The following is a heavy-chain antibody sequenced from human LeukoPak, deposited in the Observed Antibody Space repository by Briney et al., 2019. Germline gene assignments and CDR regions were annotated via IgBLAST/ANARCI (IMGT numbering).Heavy chain of an antibody. Sequence: GGSLRLSCAASGFTFSSYAMHWVRQAPGKGLEYVPAISSNGGSTYYANSVKGRFTISRDNSKNTLYLQMGSLRAEDMAVYYCARWGQLAFDYWGQGTLVTVSS. D-gene: IGHD6-6*01. V-gene: IGHV3-64*01. CDR2: ISSNGGST. CDR1: GFTFSSYA. CDR3: ARWGQLAFDY. J-gene: IGHJ4*02.